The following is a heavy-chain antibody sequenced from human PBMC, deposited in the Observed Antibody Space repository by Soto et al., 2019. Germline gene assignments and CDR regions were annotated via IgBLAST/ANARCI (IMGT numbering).Heavy chain of an antibody. J-gene: IGHJ5*02. D-gene: IGHD3-10*01. CDR3: ARDGAALLWFGELLPWFDP. CDR1: GYTFTSYD. CDR2: MNPNSGNT. Sequence: ASVKVSCKASGYTFTSYDINWVRQATGQGLEWMGWMNPNSGNTGYAQNLQGRVTMTTDTSTSTAYMELRSLRSDDTAVYYCARDGAALLWFGELLPWFDPWGQGTLVTVSS. V-gene: IGHV1-8*01.